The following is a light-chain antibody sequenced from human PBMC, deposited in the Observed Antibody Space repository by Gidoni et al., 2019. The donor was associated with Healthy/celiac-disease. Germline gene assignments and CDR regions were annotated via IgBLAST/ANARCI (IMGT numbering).Light chain of an antibody. CDR2: GAS. CDR3: QQYGSSPMT. CDR1: QSVSSSY. V-gene: IGKV3-20*01. Sequence: EIVLTQSPGTLSLSPGERATLSCRASQSVSSSYLAWYQQTPGHAPRLLIYGASSRATVIPDRFSGSGSGTDFTLTIIRLEPEDFAVYYCQQYGSSPMTFGQGTKVEIK. J-gene: IGKJ1*01.